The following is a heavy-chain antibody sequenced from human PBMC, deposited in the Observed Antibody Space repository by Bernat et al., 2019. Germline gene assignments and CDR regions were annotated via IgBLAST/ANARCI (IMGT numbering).Heavy chain of an antibody. CDR1: GYSFTTYA. CDR3: ARDRPTGSGTYGMVV. V-gene: IGHV1-3*04. CDR2: INRVNGNS. D-gene: IGHD3-10*01. J-gene: IGHJ6*02. Sequence: QVQLLQSETEVKKPGASVKVSCKASGYSFTTYAIHWVRQAPGQGLEWMGWINRVNGNSEYSQKFQARLTIYRDTSASTAYMELSSLTSEDAAVYFCARDRPTGSGTYGMVVWGQGTTVSVSS.